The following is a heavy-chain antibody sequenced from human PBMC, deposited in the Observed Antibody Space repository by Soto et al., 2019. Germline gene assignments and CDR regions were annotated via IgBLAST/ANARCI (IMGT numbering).Heavy chain of an antibody. V-gene: IGHV4-61*08. CDR2: IYYSGRI. CDR3: ATMYGGNSFGFDP. CDR1: GGSISSGGYY. D-gene: IGHD2-21*02. Sequence: SETLSLTCTFSGGSISSGGYYWSWIRQHPGKGLEWIGYIYYSGRINYNPSLKSRVSISVDTSKNQLSLKLSSVTAADTAIYYCATMYGGNSFGFDPWGQGTLVTVSS. J-gene: IGHJ5*02.